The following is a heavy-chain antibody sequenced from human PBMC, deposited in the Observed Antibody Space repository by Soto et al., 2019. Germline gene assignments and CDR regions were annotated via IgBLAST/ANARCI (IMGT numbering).Heavy chain of an antibody. D-gene: IGHD5-18*01. J-gene: IGHJ4*02. V-gene: IGHV3-11*01. CDR3: AREKTAMVTVDY. CDR1: GFTFSDYY. CDR2: ITSSGSTI. Sequence: LRLSCAASGFTFSDYYMSWIRQAPGKGLEWVSYITSSGSTIYYADSVKGRFTISRDNAKNSLYLQMNSLRAEDTAVYYCAREKTAMVTVDYWGQGTLVTVSS.